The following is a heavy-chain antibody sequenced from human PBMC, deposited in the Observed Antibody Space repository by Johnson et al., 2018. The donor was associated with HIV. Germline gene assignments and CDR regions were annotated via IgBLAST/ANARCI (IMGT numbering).Heavy chain of an antibody. Sequence: VQLVESGGGLVQPGGSLRLSCAASGFIFSNYWMSWVRQAPGRGLEWLANIKEDGSEDYYVDSLKGRFTISRDNARNSLYLQMDSLRPGDSAVYYCARQQLGISEDAFDIWGQGTLVTVSS. J-gene: IGHJ3*02. CDR3: ARQQLGISEDAFDI. D-gene: IGHD7-27*01. V-gene: IGHV3-7*05. CDR2: IKEDGSED. CDR1: GFIFSNYW.